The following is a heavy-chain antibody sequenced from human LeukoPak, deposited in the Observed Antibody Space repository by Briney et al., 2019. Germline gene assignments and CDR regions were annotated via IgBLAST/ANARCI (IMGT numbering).Heavy chain of an antibody. CDR1: GFTFSSYA. CDR2: ISGIGGST. CDR3: AINHYDSKRLLLLGWFDP. Sequence: GGSLRLSCAASGFTFSSYAMSWVRQPPGKGLEWVSAISGIGGSTYYVDSVKGRFTISRDNSKNTLYLQMNSLRAEDTAVYYCAINHYDSKRLLLLGWFDPWGQGTLVTVSS. D-gene: IGHD3-22*01. V-gene: IGHV3-23*01. J-gene: IGHJ5*02.